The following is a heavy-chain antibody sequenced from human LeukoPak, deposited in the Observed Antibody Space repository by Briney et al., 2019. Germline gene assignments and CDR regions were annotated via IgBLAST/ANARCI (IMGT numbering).Heavy chain of an antibody. CDR3: ARDRSPYSSGPCSY. V-gene: IGHV3-48*03. J-gene: IGHJ4*02. CDR2: ISSSGSTI. Sequence: PGGSLRLSCAASGFTFSSYEMNWVRQAPGKGLECVSYISSSGSTIYYADSVKGLFTISRDNSKNTLYLQMNSLRAEDTAVYYCARDRSPYSSGPCSYWGQGTLVTVCS. D-gene: IGHD6-19*01. CDR1: GFTFSSYE.